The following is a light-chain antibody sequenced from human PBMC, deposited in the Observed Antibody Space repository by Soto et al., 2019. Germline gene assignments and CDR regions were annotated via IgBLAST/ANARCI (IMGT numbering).Light chain of an antibody. J-gene: IGLJ1*01. CDR2: DVS. V-gene: IGLV2-14*01. CDR1: SSDVGGYNY. CDR3: SSYTSSSTLGV. Sequence: QSALTQPRSVSGSPGQSVTISCTGTSSDVGGYNYVSWYQQHPGKAPKLMIYDVSNRPSGVSNRFSGSKSGNTASLTISGLQAEHEADYYCSSYTSSSTLGVFGTGTKLTVL.